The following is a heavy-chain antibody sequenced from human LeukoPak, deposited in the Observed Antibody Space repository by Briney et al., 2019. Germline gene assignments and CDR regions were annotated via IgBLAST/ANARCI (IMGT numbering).Heavy chain of an antibody. J-gene: IGHJ3*02. CDR2: ISYDGSNK. V-gene: IGHV3-30-3*01. CDR1: GFTFSSYA. Sequence: GGSLRLSCAASGFTFSSYAMHWVRQAPGKGLEWVAVISYDGSNKYYADSVKGRFTISRDNSKNTLYLQMNSLRAEDTAVYYCAKAYSGYTLGEQAFDIWGQGTMVTVSS. CDR3: AKAYSGYTLGEQAFDI. D-gene: IGHD3-16*02.